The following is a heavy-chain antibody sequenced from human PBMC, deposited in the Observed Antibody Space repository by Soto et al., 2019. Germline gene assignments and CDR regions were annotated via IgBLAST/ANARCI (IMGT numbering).Heavy chain of an antibody. V-gene: IGHV4-31*03. CDR2: IYYSGST. D-gene: IGHD4-17*01. Sequence: SETLSLTCTVSGGSISSGGYYWSWIRQHPGKGLEWIGYIYYSGSTYYNPSLKSRVTISVDTSKNQFSLKLSSVTAADTAVYYCARGGDYRPIDYWGQGTLVTVSS. J-gene: IGHJ4*02. CDR3: ARGGDYRPIDY. CDR1: GGSISSGGYY.